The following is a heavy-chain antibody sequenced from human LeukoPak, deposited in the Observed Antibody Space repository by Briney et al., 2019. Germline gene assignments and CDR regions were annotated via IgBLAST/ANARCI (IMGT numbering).Heavy chain of an antibody. D-gene: IGHD1-1*01. Sequence: SETLSLTCTVSGGSISSYYWSWIRQPPGKGLEWIGYIYYSGSTNYNPSLKSRVTISVDTSKNQFSLKLSSVTAADTAVYYCARGHTRYYFDYWGQGTLDTVSS. CDR3: ARGHTRYYFDY. CDR2: IYYSGST. V-gene: IGHV4-59*01. CDR1: GGSISSYY. J-gene: IGHJ4*02.